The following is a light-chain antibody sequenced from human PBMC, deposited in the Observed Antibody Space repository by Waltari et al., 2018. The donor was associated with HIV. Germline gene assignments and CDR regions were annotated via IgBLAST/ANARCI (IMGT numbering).Light chain of an antibody. J-gene: IGLJ3*02. Sequence: SYELTQPPSVSVSPGQTAKITCSGDALPNHSAHWYQQKPGQAPLLVIYKDTQRPSGIPERFSGSHSGTTVTLIISGVQAEDEADYYCESADNSGTYWVFGGGTKLSVL. CDR2: KDT. CDR3: ESADNSGTYWV. V-gene: IGLV3-25*03. CDR1: ALPNHS.